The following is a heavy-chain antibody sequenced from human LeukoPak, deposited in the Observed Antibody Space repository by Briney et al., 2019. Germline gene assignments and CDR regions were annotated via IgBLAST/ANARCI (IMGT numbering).Heavy chain of an antibody. CDR3: ARGRIAVAGRIDY. D-gene: IGHD6-19*01. CDR2: INHSGST. J-gene: IGHJ4*02. Sequence: PSETLSLTCAVYGGSFGGYYWSWIRQPPGKGLEWIGEINHSGSTNYNPSLKSRVTISVDTSKNQFSLKLSSVTAADTAVYYCARGRIAVAGRIDYWGQGTLVTVSS. CDR1: GGSFGGYY. V-gene: IGHV4-34*01.